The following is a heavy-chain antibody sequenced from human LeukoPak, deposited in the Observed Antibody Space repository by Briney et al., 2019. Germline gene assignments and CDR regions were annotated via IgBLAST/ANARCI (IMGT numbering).Heavy chain of an antibody. CDR1: GGSIISYF. D-gene: IGHD5-12*01. J-gene: IGHJ4*02. V-gene: IGHV4-59*01. Sequence: SETLSLTCTVSGGSIISYFWSWIRQPPGKGPEWIGYIFDGGTTNYNPSTNYNPSLKSRVTVSLDTSKNHFSLKLSSVTAADTAVYFCARGGVTTIAQYDYWGQGILVTVSS. CDR3: ARGGVTTIAQYDY. CDR2: IFDGGTTNYNPST.